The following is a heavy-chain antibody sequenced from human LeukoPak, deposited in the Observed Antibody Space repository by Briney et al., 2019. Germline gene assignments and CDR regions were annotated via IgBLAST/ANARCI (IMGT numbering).Heavy chain of an antibody. D-gene: IGHD2-21*02. CDR2: ITSSSSTI. CDR1: GFTFSSYS. V-gene: IGHV3-48*04. CDR3: AKAKLAYCGGDCYEGAFDI. Sequence: GGSLRLSCAVSGFTFSSYSMNWARQAPGKGLEWVSFITSSSSTIYYADSVKGRFTISRDNVKNSLYLQMNSLRAEDTAVYYCAKAKLAYCGGDCYEGAFDIWGQGTMVTVSS. J-gene: IGHJ3*02.